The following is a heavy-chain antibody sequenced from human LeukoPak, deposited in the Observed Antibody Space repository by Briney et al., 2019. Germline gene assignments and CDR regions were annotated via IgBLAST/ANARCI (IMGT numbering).Heavy chain of an antibody. Sequence: ASVKVSCKVSGYTLTELSMHWVRQAPGKGLEWMGGFDPEDGETIYAQKFQGRVTMTEDTSTDTAYMELSSLRSEDTAVYYCATLYLAVAGLYYWFDPWGQGTLVTVSS. J-gene: IGHJ5*02. CDR2: FDPEDGET. CDR3: ATLYLAVAGLYYWFDP. V-gene: IGHV1-24*01. CDR1: GYTLTELS. D-gene: IGHD6-19*01.